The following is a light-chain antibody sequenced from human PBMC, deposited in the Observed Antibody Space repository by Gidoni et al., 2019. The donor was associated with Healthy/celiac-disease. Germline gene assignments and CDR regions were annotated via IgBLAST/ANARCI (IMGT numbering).Light chain of an antibody. CDR1: QSVSSSS. Sequence: EIVLTQSPGTLSFSPGERATLSCRASQSVSSSSLAWYQQKPGQAPRLLIYVASSRATGIPDRFSGSGSGTDFTLTISRLEPEDFAVYYCQQYGSSPPWTFGQGTKVEIK. J-gene: IGKJ1*01. V-gene: IGKV3-20*01. CDR3: QQYGSSPPWT. CDR2: VAS.